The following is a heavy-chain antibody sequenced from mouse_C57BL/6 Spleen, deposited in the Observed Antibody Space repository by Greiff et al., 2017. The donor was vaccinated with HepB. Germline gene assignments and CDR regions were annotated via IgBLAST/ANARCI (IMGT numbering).Heavy chain of an antibody. CDR1: GYTFTSYW. J-gene: IGHJ2*01. D-gene: IGHD1-1*01. CDR3: ADYYAPDY. V-gene: IGHV1-7*01. CDR2: INPSSGYT. Sequence: QVQLQQSGAELAKPGASVKLSCKASGYTFTSYWMHWVKQRPGQGLEWIGYINPSSGYTKYNQKFKVKDTLTADNSSSTAYMQLSSLTYEDSAVYYCADYYAPDYWGQGTTLTVSS.